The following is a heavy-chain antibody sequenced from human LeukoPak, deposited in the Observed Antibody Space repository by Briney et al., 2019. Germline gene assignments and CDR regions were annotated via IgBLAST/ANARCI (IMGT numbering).Heavy chain of an antibody. CDR3: VKARGYCSTSSCFLEY. CDR2: ISSNGGST. J-gene: IGHJ4*02. CDR1: GFTFSSYA. Sequence: PGGSLRLSCSASGFTFSSYAMHWVRQAPGKGLEYVSAISSNGGSTYYADSVKGRFTISRDNSKNTLFLQMSSLRAEDTAVYYCVKARGYCSTSSCFLEYWGQGTLVTVSS. D-gene: IGHD2-2*01. V-gene: IGHV3-64D*06.